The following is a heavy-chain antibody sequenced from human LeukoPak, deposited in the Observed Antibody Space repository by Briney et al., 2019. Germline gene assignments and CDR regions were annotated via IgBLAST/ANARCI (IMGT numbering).Heavy chain of an antibody. CDR2: INHSGST. Sequence: SETLSLTCAVYGGSFSGYYWSWIRQPPGKGLEWIGEINHSGSTNYNPSLKSRVTISEDTSKNQFSLKLSSVTAADTAVYYCARGHYYDSSGYYGYWGQGTLVTVSS. D-gene: IGHD3-22*01. V-gene: IGHV4-34*01. CDR1: GGSFSGYY. CDR3: ARGHYYDSSGYYGY. J-gene: IGHJ4*02.